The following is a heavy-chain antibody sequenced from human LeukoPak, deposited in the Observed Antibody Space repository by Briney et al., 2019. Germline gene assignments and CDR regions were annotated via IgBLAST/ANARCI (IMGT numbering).Heavy chain of an antibody. J-gene: IGHJ5*02. Sequence: ASVKVSCKASGYTFTGYYMHWVRQAPGQGLEWMGWINPNSGGTNYAQKFQGRVTMTRDTSISTAYMELSRLRSDDTAVYYCARALPPTVTTPSNWFDPWGQGTLVTVSS. D-gene: IGHD4-17*01. CDR3: ARALPPTVTTPSNWFDP. CDR2: INPNSGGT. CDR1: GYTFTGYY. V-gene: IGHV1-2*02.